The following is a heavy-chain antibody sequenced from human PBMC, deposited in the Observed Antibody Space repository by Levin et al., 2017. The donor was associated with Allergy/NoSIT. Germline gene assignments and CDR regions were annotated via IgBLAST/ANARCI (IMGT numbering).Heavy chain of an antibody. Sequence: SETLSLTCAVYGGSFSGYYWSWIRQPPGKGLEWIGEINHSGSTNYNPSLKSRVTISVDTSKNQFSLKLSSVTDADTDVYYCATDYVWGSYRSHRFDYWGQGTLVTVSS. CDR1: GGSFSGYY. V-gene: IGHV4-34*01. J-gene: IGHJ4*02. CDR2: INHSGST. CDR3: ATDYVWGSYRSHRFDY. D-gene: IGHD3-16*02.